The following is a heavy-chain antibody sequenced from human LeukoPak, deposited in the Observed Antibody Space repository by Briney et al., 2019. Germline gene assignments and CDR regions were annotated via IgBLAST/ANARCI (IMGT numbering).Heavy chain of an antibody. CDR3: ARGGVSGHAFDI. Sequence: SETLSLTCAVYGGSFSSYDWSWIRQPPGKGLEWIGEINHSGSTNYNPSLKSRVTISVDKSKNQFSLKLSSVTAADTAVYYCARGGVSGHAFDIWGQGTMVTVSS. J-gene: IGHJ3*02. CDR2: INHSGST. CDR1: GGSFSSYD. V-gene: IGHV4-34*01. D-gene: IGHD5/OR15-5a*01.